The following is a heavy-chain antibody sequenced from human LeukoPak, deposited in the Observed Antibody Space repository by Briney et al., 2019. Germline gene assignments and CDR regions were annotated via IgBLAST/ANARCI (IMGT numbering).Heavy chain of an antibody. Sequence: SETLSLTCSVSYGSISGYYWSWIRQSPGKELVWIGYIYYSGSTNYNPSLKSRVTISADMSKNQVSLKLSSVTAADTALYYCARHFTYCYDSSGYPRDSFDIWGHGTMVTVSS. CDR2: IYYSGST. CDR1: YGSISGYY. D-gene: IGHD3-22*01. CDR3: ARHFTYCYDSSGYPRDSFDI. V-gene: IGHV4-59*08. J-gene: IGHJ3*02.